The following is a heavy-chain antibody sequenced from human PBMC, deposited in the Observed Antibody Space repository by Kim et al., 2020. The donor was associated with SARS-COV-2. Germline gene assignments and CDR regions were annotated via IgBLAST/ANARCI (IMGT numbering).Heavy chain of an antibody. V-gene: IGHV1-18*01. J-gene: IGHJ6*02. CDR3: ARDVPFFGLYSSSSPVYYYGMDV. Sequence: ASVKVSCKASGYTFTSYGISWVRQAPGQGLEWMGWISAYNGNTNYAQKLQGRVTMTTDTSTSTAYMELRSLRSDDTDVYYCARDVPFFGLYSSSSPVYYYGMDVWGQGTTGTVSS. D-gene: IGHD6-6*01. CDR2: ISAYNGNT. CDR1: GYTFTSYG.